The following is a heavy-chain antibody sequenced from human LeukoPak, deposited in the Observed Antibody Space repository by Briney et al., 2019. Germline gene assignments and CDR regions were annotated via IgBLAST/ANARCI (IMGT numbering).Heavy chain of an antibody. CDR1: GGTFSSYA. V-gene: IGHV1-69*01. Sequence: SVKVSCKASGGTFSSYAISWVRQAPGQGLEWMGGIIPIFGTANYAQKFQGRVTITADESTSTAYMELSSLRSEDTAVYYCARDGSPYNWNDNYCYYGMDVWGKGTTVTVSS. CDR3: ARDGSPYNWNDNYCYYGMDV. D-gene: IGHD1-1*01. CDR2: IIPIFGTA. J-gene: IGHJ6*04.